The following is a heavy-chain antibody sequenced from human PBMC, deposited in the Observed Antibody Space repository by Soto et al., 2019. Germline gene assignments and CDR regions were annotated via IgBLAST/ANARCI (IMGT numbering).Heavy chain of an antibody. V-gene: IGHV3-15*07. CDR3: TTDSYITSIIVRFDY. Sequence: LRLSCAASGFTFSNAWINWVRQTPGKGLEWVGRVKSKTDGGTTDFAAPVKGRFAISRDDSKNMVYLEMNSLETEDTAIYYCTTDSYITSIIVRFDYWGHGTLVTVSS. D-gene: IGHD3-22*01. CDR2: VKSKTDGGTT. J-gene: IGHJ4*01. CDR1: GFTFSNAW.